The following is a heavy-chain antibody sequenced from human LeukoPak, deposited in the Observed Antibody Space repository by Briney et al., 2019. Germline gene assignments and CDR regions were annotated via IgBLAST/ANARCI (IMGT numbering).Heavy chain of an antibody. Sequence: GSLRLSCAASGFSFWSYGMSWVRQAPGKGLEWVSTTTDSGASTWYADSVKGRFTISRDNSKNTLQLQMNSLRAEDTAVYYCARRDVVVTGHYFDYWGQGILVTVSS. D-gene: IGHD2-21*02. CDR3: ARRDVVVTGHYFDY. J-gene: IGHJ4*02. V-gene: IGHV3-23*01. CDR2: TTDSGAST. CDR1: GFSFWSYG.